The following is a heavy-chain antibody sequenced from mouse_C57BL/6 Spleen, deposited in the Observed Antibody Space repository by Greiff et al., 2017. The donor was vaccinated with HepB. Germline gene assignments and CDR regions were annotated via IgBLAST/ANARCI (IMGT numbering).Heavy chain of an antibody. J-gene: IGHJ1*03. Sequence: QVQLQQPGAELVKPGASVKLSCKASGYTFTSYWMHWVKQRPGQGLEWIGMIHPNSGSTNYNVKFKSKATLTVDKSSSTAYMQLSSLTSEDSAVYYCARAITTVVNWYFDVWGTGTTVTVSS. CDR3: ARAITTVVNWYFDV. CDR1: GYTFTSYW. D-gene: IGHD1-1*01. CDR2: IHPNSGST. V-gene: IGHV1-64*01.